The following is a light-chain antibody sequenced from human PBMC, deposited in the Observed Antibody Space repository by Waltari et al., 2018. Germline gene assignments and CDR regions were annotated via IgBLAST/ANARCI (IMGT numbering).Light chain of an antibody. CDR3: QQYHNWPPLT. CDR1: QSVSND. V-gene: IGKV3-15*01. J-gene: IGKJ4*02. Sequence: EIVMTQSPATISVSPGERAPLSCRASQSVSNDLAWSQQKPGQPPRLLIYGASLRATDVPARFSGSGSGTEFTLTISGLQSEDFAVYYCQQYHNWPPLTFGGGTKVEIK. CDR2: GAS.